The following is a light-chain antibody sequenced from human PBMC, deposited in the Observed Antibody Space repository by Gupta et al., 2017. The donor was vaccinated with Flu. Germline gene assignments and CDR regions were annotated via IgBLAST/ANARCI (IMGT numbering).Light chain of an antibody. CDR1: QSISTW. J-gene: IGKJ1*01. V-gene: IGKV1-5*03. CDR2: KAS. CDR3: QQYESYSWT. Sequence: DIQMTQSPSTLSASVGDSITITCRASQSISTWLAWYQQKPGKAPKVLIYKASTLESGVPSRFSGSGSVTEFTLTISSLQPDDFATYYCQQYESYSWTFGQGTKLKIE.